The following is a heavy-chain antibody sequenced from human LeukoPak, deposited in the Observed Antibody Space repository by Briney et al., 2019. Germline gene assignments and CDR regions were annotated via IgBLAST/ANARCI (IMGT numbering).Heavy chain of an antibody. CDR2: IYNSGST. V-gene: IGHV4-59*08. CDR3: AKSYDSSGYYNY. J-gene: IGHJ4*02. CDR1: GGSMSTYY. Sequence: SETLSLTCTVSGGSMSTYYWSWIRQPPGKGLEWIGYIYNSGSTNYNPSLKSRVTISVDTSKNQFSLKLSSVTAADTAVYYCAKSYDSSGYYNYWGQGTLVTVSS. D-gene: IGHD3-22*01.